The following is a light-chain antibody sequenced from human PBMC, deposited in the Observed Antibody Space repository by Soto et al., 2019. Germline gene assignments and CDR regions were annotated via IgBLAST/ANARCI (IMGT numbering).Light chain of an antibody. CDR1: SSDIGGHHF. Sequence: QSALTQPASVSGSPGQSITISCTGTSSDIGGHHFVSWYQQQSGKAPKLVIYEVTDRPSGASDRFSGSKSGNTASLTISGLQPEDEADYYCSSYTSSSLYVFGTGTKVTV. V-gene: IGLV2-14*01. J-gene: IGLJ1*01. CDR3: SSYTSSSLYV. CDR2: EVT.